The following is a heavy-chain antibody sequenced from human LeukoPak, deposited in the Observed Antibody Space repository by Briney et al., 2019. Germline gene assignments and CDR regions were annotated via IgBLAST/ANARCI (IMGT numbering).Heavy chain of an antibody. Sequence: GGSLRLSCAASGFTYSTYAMSWVRQAPGKGLEWVSAISGGGGSTYYADSVKGRLIISRDNSKNTLYLQMNSLRAGDTAVYYCARAAYSSTWYSRYFDLWGRGTLVTVSS. CDR2: ISGGGGST. D-gene: IGHD6-13*01. CDR3: ARAAYSSTWYSRYFDL. J-gene: IGHJ2*01. V-gene: IGHV3-23*01. CDR1: GFTYSTYA.